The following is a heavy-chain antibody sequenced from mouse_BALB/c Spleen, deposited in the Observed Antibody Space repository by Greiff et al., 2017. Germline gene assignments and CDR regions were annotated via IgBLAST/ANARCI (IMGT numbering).Heavy chain of an antibody. D-gene: IGHD4-1*01. V-gene: IGHV5-6-3*01. J-gene: IGHJ2*01. CDR1: GFTFSSYG. Sequence: EVQRVESGGGLVQPGGSLKLSCAASGFTFSSYGMSWVRQTPDKRLELVATINSNGGSTYYPDSVKGRFTISRDNAKNTLYLQMSSLKSEDTAMYYCARDPGTNFDYWGQGTTLTVSS. CDR3: ARDPGTNFDY. CDR2: INSNGGST.